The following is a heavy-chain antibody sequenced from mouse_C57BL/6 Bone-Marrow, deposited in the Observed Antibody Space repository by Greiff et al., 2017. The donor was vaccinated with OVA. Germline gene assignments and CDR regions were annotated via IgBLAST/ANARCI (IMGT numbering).Heavy chain of an antibody. V-gene: IGHV8-8*01. D-gene: IGHD2-5*01. Sequence: QVTLKVCGPGILQPSQTLSLTCSFSGFSLSTFGMGVGWIRQPSGKGLEWLAHIWWDDDKYYNPALKSRLTISKDTSKNQVFLKIANVDTADTATYYCARIEAYYSNYVPAWFAYWGQGTLVTVSA. CDR1: GFSLSTFGMG. CDR2: IWWDDDK. J-gene: IGHJ3*01. CDR3: ARIEAYYSNYVPAWFAY.